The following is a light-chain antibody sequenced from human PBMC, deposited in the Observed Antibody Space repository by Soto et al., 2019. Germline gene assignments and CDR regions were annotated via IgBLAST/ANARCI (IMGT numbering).Light chain of an antibody. J-gene: IGKJ2*01. CDR1: QSVSSSS. Sequence: EIVLTQSPGTLSLSPGERATLSCRASQSVSSSSLAWYQQKPGQAPRLLIYGASNRATGIPDRFSGGGSGTDFTLTISRLEPEDFALYYCQQYGTSPPYPFGQGTKLEIK. CDR3: QQYGTSPPYP. CDR2: GAS. V-gene: IGKV3-20*01.